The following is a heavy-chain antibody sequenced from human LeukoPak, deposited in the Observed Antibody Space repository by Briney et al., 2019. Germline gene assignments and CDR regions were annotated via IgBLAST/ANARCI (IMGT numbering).Heavy chain of an antibody. J-gene: IGHJ3*02. CDR1: GFTFSSYW. Sequence: GGSLRLSCAASGFTFSSYWMNWVRQAPGKGLEWVANIKQDGSEKYYVDSVKGRFTISRDNAKNSLYLQMNSLRAEDTAVYYCAGSWSPYDALDIWGQGTMVTVSS. V-gene: IGHV3-7*01. D-gene: IGHD6-13*01. CDR3: AGSWSPYDALDI. CDR2: IKQDGSEK.